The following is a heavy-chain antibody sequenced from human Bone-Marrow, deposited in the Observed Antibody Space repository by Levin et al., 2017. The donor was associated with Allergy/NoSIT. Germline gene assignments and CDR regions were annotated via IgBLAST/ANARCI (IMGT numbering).Heavy chain of an antibody. V-gene: IGHV4-4*02. J-gene: IGHJ5*02. Sequence: SQTLSLTCGVSGDSITSTNWWNWVRQSPGKGLEWIGEIYHSGNTNYNPSLRGRVTISVDTSKNQFSLNMTSVTAADTAVYYCAARAYWRWLDPWGQGILVTVSS. CDR2: IYHSGNT. D-gene: IGHD2-8*02. CDR3: AARAYWRWLDP. CDR1: GDSITSTNW.